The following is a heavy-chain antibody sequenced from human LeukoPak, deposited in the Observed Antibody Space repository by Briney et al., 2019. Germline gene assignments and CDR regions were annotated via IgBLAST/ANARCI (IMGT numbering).Heavy chain of an antibody. CDR3: TRRHDYGDYLNWFDP. CDR1: GFTFTGHS. Sequence: PGGSLRLSCAASGFTFTGHSMNWVRQAPGKGLEWVGRIKSKTDGGTTDYAAPVKGRFTISRDDSKNTLYLQMNSLKTEDTAVYYCTRRHDYGDYLNWFDPWGQGTLVTVSS. J-gene: IGHJ5*02. CDR2: IKSKTDGGTT. V-gene: IGHV3-15*01. D-gene: IGHD4-17*01.